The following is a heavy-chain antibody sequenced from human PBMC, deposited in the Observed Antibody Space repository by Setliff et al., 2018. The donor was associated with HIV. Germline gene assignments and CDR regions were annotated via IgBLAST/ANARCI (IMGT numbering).Heavy chain of an antibody. D-gene: IGHD3-22*01. CDR3: AREGELHYYDSSGYPPFDY. Sequence: ASVKVSCKASGGTFSSYAISWVRQAPGQGLEWMGWISAYNGNTNYAQKLQGRVTMTADTSTSTAYMELRSLRSDDTAVYYCAREGELHYYDSSGYPPFDYWGQGTLVTVSS. J-gene: IGHJ4*02. V-gene: IGHV1-18*01. CDR2: ISAYNGNT. CDR1: GGTFSSYA.